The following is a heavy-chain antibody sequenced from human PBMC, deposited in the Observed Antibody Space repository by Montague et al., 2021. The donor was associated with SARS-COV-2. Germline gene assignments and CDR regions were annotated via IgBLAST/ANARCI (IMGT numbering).Heavy chain of an antibody. J-gene: IGHJ5*01. CDR2: IYHSGSS. CDR3: ARDQRGGTVYLDS. Sequence: SETLSLTCSVSGEYVSAFYWNWLRQSPGKGLEWIGRIYHSGSSNFNPSLKRRLSMSIDTSKNQFSLTLRSVTAADTAIYFCARDQRGGTVYLDSWGQGSLVAVSS. V-gene: IGHV4-59*02. D-gene: IGHD5/OR15-5a*01. CDR1: GEYVSAFY.